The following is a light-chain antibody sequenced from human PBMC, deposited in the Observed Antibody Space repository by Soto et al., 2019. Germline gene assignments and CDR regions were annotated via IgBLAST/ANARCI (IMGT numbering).Light chain of an antibody. Sequence: IGSNTVNWYQQLPGTAPKLLIYSNNQRPSGVPVRFSGSKSGTSASLAFSGLQSEDEADYYCAAWDDSLNGRGFGTGTKVTVL. CDR3: AAWDDSLNGRG. V-gene: IGLV1-44*01. CDR1: IGSNT. J-gene: IGLJ1*01. CDR2: SNN.